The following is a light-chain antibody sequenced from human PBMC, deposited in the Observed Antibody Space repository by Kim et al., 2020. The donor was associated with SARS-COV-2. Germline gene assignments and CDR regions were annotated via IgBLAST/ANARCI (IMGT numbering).Light chain of an antibody. CDR2: QDS. CDR3: QAWDSSTRWV. J-gene: IGLJ3*02. V-gene: IGLV3-1*01. CDR1: KLGDKY. Sequence: SYELTQPPSVSVSPGQTASITCSGDKLGDKYACWYQQKPGQSPVLVIYQDSKRPSRIPERFSGSNSGNTATLTISGTQAMDEADYYCQAWDSSTRWVFGGGTQLTVL.